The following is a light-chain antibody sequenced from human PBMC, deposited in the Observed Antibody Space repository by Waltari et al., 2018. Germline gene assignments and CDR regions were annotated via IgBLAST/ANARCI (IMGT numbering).Light chain of an antibody. CDR1: QSVKVN. CDR2: AAS. Sequence: TVMTQSPATLSLSPGETAPLSCRASQSVKVNLAWYQQKVGQTPRLLIYAASSRNTGIPGRFSGSGSGTDFTLTISSLQSEDFAVYYCQQYDEWPFTFGQGTKVDFK. V-gene: IGKV3-15*01. CDR3: QQYDEWPFT. J-gene: IGKJ2*01.